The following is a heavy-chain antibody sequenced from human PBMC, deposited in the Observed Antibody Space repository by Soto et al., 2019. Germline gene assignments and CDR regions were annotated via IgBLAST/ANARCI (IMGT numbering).Heavy chain of an antibody. J-gene: IGHJ6*02. V-gene: IGHV2-70*01. CDR3: ARTLNYYGSGSPLYGMDV. D-gene: IGHD3-10*01. CDR2: IDWDDDK. Sequence: GPTLVNPTQTLTLTCTFSGFSLSTSRMCVSWIRQPPGKALEWLALIDWDDDKYYSTSLKTRLTISKDTSKNQVVLTMTNMDPVDTATYYCARTLNYYGSGSPLYGMDVWGQGTTVTVS. CDR1: GFSLSTSRMC.